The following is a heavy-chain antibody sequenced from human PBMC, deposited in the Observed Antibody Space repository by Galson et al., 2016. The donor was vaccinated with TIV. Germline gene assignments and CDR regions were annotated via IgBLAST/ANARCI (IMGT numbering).Heavy chain of an antibody. J-gene: IGHJ3*02. D-gene: IGHD2-21*02. CDR1: GFDFEDYM. CDR2: ISWDGSRR. V-gene: IGHV3-43*01. Sequence: SLRLSCAATGFDFEDYMMHWVRQPPQKGLQWLSLISWDGSRRDYVDSLKDRFIISRDNNKKSHFLQIHSLRSEDTALYYCAKGGRDGALDTWGQGTMVVVSS. CDR3: AKGGRDGALDT.